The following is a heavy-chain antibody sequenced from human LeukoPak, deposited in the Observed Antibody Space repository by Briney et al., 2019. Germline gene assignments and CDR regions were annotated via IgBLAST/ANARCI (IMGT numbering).Heavy chain of an antibody. Sequence: HPGGSLRLSCAASGFTFSSYAMHWVRQAPGKGLEWVAVISYDGSNKYYADSVKGRFTISRDNSKNTLYLQMNSLRAEDTAVYYCARGGLRFGMDVWGQGTTVTVSS. D-gene: IGHD3-3*01. V-gene: IGHV3-30-3*01. CDR2: ISYDGSNK. J-gene: IGHJ6*02. CDR3: ARGGLRFGMDV. CDR1: GFTFSSYA.